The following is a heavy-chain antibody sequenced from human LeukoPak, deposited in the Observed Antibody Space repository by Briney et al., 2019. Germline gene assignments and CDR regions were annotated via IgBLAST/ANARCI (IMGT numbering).Heavy chain of an antibody. D-gene: IGHD2-21*02. CDR1: GFPFSDTW. Sequence: GGSLRLSCAASGFPFSDTWMSWVRRAPGKGLEWVGHIKSKTDGGTTDYAAPVKGRFTISRDDSKNTLYLQMNSLKTEDTAVYYCTTRFIVVVTASDYWGQGTLVTVSS. J-gene: IGHJ4*02. CDR2: IKSKTDGGTT. CDR3: TTRFIVVVTASDY. V-gene: IGHV3-15*01.